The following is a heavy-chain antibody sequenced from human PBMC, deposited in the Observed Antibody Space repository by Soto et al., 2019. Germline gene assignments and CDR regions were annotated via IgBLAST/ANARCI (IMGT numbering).Heavy chain of an antibody. CDR3: ARDLGGSYYAPVDY. CDR2: ISAYNGNT. CDR1: GYTFTSYG. J-gene: IGHJ4*02. Sequence: GASVKVSCKASGYTFTSYGISWVRQAPGQGLEWMGWISAYNGNTKYAQKLRGRVTTTTDTSTSTAYMELRSLRSDDTAVYYCARDLGGSYYAPVDYWGQGTLVTVSS. D-gene: IGHD1-26*01. V-gene: IGHV1-18*01.